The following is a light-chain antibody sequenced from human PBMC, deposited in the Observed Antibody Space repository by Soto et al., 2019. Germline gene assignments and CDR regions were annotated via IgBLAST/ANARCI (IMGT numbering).Light chain of an antibody. CDR2: DAS. CDR3: QPYIKWPIT. CDR1: QSVTSL. J-gene: IGKJ5*01. V-gene: IGKV3-11*01. Sequence: EIVLTQSPATLSLSPGERATLSCRASQSVTSLLGWYHQKPGQAPRLLIYDASYRATGIPARFSGSGSGTEFTLTVNSLQSEDFAVYYCQPYIKWPITFGQGTRLEIK.